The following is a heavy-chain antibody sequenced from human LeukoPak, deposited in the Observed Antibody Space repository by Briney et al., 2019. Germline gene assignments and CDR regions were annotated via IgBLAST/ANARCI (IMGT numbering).Heavy chain of an antibody. J-gene: IGHJ3*02. CDR2: IYYSGST. CDR1: GGSISSYY. CDR3: AREEVYYYDSSGYSNAFDI. D-gene: IGHD3-22*01. V-gene: IGHV4-59*01. Sequence: PSETPSLTCTVSGGSISSYYWSWIRQPPGKGLEWIGYIYYSGSTNYNPSLKSRVTISVDTSKNQFSLKLSSVTAADTAVYYCAREEVYYYDSSGYSNAFDIWGQGTMVTVSS.